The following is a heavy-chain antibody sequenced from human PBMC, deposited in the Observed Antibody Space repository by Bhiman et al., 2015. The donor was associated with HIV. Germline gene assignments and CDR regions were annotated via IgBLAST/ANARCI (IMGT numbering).Heavy chain of an antibody. D-gene: IGHD6-13*01. CDR1: GFIFRDYY. CDR2: ISSSGSTV. Sequence: QVQLVESGGGLVKPGGSLRLSCAASGFIFRDYYMTWIRQAPGKGLEWISYISSSGSTVYYADSVKGRFTISRDNAKNSLYLQMNSLRAEDTAVYYCAREFTGYSSSNFDYWGQGTLVTVSS. V-gene: IGHV3-11*04. CDR3: AREFTGYSSSNFDY. J-gene: IGHJ4*02.